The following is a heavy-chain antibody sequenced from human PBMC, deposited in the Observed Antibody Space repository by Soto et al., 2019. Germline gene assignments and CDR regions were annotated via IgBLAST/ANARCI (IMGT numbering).Heavy chain of an antibody. V-gene: IGHV4-31*03. D-gene: IGHD1-7*01. J-gene: IGHJ6*02. Sequence: QVQLQESGPGLVKPSQTLSLTCTVSGGSISSGGYYWSWIRQHPGKGLEWIGYIYYSGSTYYNPSLKSRVTISVDTSKNQFSLKLSSVTAADTAVYYCARDSVELPNYYYYGMDVWGQGTTVTVSS. CDR1: GGSISSGGYY. CDR2: IYYSGST. CDR3: ARDSVELPNYYYYGMDV.